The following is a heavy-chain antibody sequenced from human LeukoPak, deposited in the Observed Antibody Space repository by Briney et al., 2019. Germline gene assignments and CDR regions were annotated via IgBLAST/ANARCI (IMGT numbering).Heavy chain of an antibody. CDR2: IRYDGTSK. J-gene: IGHJ4*02. CDR1: GFTFSSYA. CDR3: AASGQIDH. Sequence: GGSLRLSCGASGFTFSSYAMHWVRQAPGKGLEWLTFIRYDGTSKYYADSVKGRFTISRDNSKNTVYLQMNSLRAEDTAVYYCAASGQIDHWGQGTLVTVSS. V-gene: IGHV3-30*02.